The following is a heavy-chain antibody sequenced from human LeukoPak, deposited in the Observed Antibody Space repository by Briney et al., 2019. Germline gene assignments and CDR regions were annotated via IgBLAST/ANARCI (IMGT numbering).Heavy chain of an antibody. Sequence: ASVKVSCKVSGYTFTAYYMHWVRQAPGQGLEYMGWINPNSGDTSYAQKFQGRVTMTRDTSISTAYMQLNSLRSDDTAVYYCARGRENWLLYYWGQGTLVTVSS. J-gene: IGHJ4*02. D-gene: IGHD3-9*01. CDR3: ARGRENWLLYY. CDR1: GYTFTAYY. V-gene: IGHV1-2*02. CDR2: INPNSGDT.